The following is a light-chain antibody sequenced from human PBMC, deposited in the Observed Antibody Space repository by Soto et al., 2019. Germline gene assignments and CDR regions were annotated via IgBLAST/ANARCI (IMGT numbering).Light chain of an antibody. CDR2: GAS. V-gene: IGKV3-20*01. CDR3: QQYVSSPRT. J-gene: IGKJ1*01. Sequence: EIVLTQSPGTLSLSPGEIATLSCRASQSVSSSYLAWYQQKPGQAPRLLIYGASSRATGIPDRFSGSGSGTDFTLTISSLEPEDFAVYYCQQYVSSPRTFGQGTKVDIK. CDR1: QSVSSSY.